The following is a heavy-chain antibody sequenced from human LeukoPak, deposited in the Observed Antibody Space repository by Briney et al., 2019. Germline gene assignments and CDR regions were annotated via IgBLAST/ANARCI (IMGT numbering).Heavy chain of an antibody. D-gene: IGHD3-22*01. Sequence: SETLSLTCTVSGGSISSSSYYWGWIRQPPGKGLEWIGSIYYSGSTYHNPPLKSRVTISVDTSKNQFSLKLSSVTAADTAVYYCALSTYYYDSSGYYLYYFDYWGQGTLVTVSS. V-gene: IGHV4-39*01. J-gene: IGHJ4*02. CDR3: ALSTYYYDSSGYYLYYFDY. CDR2: IYYSGST. CDR1: GGSISSSSYY.